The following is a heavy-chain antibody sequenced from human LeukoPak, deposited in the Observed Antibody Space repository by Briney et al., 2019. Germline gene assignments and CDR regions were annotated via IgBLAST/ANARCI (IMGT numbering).Heavy chain of an antibody. CDR3: AIAGYIVVVPAADY. CDR1: GYTFTGYY. CDR2: INPNSGGT. J-gene: IGHJ4*02. D-gene: IGHD2-2*01. Sequence: PWASVKVSCKASGYTFTGYYMHWVRQAPGQGLERMGWINPNSGGTNYAQKFQGRVTMTRDTSISTAYMELSRLRSDDTAVYYCAIAGYIVVVPAADYWGQGTLVTVSS. V-gene: IGHV1-2*02.